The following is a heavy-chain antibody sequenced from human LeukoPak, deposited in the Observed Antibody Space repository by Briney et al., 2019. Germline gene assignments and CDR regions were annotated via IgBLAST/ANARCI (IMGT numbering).Heavy chain of an antibody. CDR1: GFTFSHYS. CDR3: ARERVIEAPGNGFDS. D-gene: IGHD1-1*01. Sequence: GGSLRLSCAASGFTFSHYSMNWVRQAPGKGLEWVSYISSSSTTIFYADSVKGRFTISRDNAKNSLFLQMNGLRDEDTALYYCARERVIEAPGNGFDSWGQGTLVTVSS. J-gene: IGHJ4*02. V-gene: IGHV3-48*02. CDR2: ISSSSTTI.